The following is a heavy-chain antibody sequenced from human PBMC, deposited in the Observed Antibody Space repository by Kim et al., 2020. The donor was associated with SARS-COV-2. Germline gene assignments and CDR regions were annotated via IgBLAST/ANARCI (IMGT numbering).Heavy chain of an antibody. CDR1: GASISNGSFY. CDR2: MYPSGSP. Sequence: SETLSLTCTVSGASISNGSFYWTWIRQPAGKGLEWIGRMYPSGSPNYNSSLKSRVTISIDTSKNQFSLRLSSVTAADTAVYYCTRSPSYSGYDWYFDYWGQGTLVTVSS. D-gene: IGHD5-12*01. V-gene: IGHV4-61*02. CDR3: TRSPSYSGYDWYFDY. J-gene: IGHJ4*02.